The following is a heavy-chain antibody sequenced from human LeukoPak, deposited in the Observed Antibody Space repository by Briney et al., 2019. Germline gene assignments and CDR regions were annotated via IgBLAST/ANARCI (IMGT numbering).Heavy chain of an antibody. D-gene: IGHD2-21*02. CDR1: GFAFGSEA. CDR2: ISPGGGTT. V-gene: IGHV3-23*01. Sequence: GGSLRLSCAVSGFAFGSEAMSWVRQSPARGLEWVASISPGGGTTYYADSVKGRFTISRDNAKNSLYLQMNSLRAEDTAVYYCARSYCGGDCYWYFDLWGRGTLVTVSS. CDR3: ARSYCGGDCYWYFDL. J-gene: IGHJ2*01.